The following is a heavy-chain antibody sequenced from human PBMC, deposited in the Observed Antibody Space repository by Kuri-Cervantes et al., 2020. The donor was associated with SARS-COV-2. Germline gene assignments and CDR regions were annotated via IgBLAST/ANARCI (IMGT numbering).Heavy chain of an antibody. V-gene: IGHV4-30-4*08. Sequence: SETLSLTCTVSGGSISSYYWSWIRQPPGKGLEWIGYIYYSGSTYYNPSLKSRVTISVDTSKNQFSLKLSSVTAADTAVYYCARYDYGDYGEDYYYYGMDVWGQGTTVTGSS. J-gene: IGHJ6*01. CDR1: GGSISSYY. CDR2: IYYSGST. CDR3: ARYDYGDYGEDYYYYGMDV. D-gene: IGHD4-17*01.